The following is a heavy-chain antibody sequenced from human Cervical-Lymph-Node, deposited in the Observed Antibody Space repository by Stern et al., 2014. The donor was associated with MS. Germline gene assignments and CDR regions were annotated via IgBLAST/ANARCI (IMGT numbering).Heavy chain of an antibody. CDR3: ARGNRAFYYGDAFDM. J-gene: IGHJ3*02. CDR2: IYHSGNT. D-gene: IGHD3-22*01. CDR1: GGSLTSGGHY. Sequence: QLQLQESGPGLVKPSQTLSLTCTVSGGSLTSGGHYWTWIRQYPGKGLEWIGNIYHSGNTDYNPSLKSRVSISVDTSKHQFSLRLSSMTDADTAVYYCARGNRAFYYGDAFDMWGHGTMVTVSS. V-gene: IGHV4-31*03.